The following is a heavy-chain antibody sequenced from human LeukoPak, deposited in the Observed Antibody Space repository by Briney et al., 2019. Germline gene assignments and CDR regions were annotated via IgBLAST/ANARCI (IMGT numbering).Heavy chain of an antibody. Sequence: PSETLSLTCTVSGGSISSSSYYWGWIRQPPGKGLEWIGSIYYSGSTYYNPSLKSRVTISVDTSKNQFSLKLSSVTAADTAVYYCARLEIRGKEGLSQPIFDPWGQGTLVTVSS. D-gene: IGHD3-16*02. V-gene: IGHV4-39*07. CDR2: IYYSGST. J-gene: IGHJ5*02. CDR1: GGSISSSSYY. CDR3: ARLEIRGKEGLSQPIFDP.